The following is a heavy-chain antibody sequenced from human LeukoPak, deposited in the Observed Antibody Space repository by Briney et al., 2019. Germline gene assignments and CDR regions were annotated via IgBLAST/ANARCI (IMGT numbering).Heavy chain of an antibody. CDR2: INHSGST. J-gene: IGHJ4*02. V-gene: IGHV4-34*01. CDR3: VDSKYKDDC. D-gene: IGHD4-11*01. Sequence: PSETLSLTCAVYGGSFSGYYWTWIRQPLGKGLEWIGEINHSGSTHYNPSLMGRVTISVDTSKNQFSLKPTSVTAADTALYYCVDSKYKDDCWGQGTLVTVSS. CDR1: GGSFSGYY.